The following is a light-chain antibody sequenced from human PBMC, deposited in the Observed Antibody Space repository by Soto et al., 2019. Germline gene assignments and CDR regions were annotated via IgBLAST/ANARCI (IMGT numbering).Light chain of an antibody. CDR2: RNN. Sequence: QSVLTQPPSASGTPGQRVTISCSGSSSNIGSNYVYWYQQLPGTAPKLLIYRNNQRPSGVHDRFSGSKSGTSASLAISGWRSEADADYYCAAWDDSLRGWVFGGGTQVTFL. CDR3: AAWDDSLRGWV. V-gene: IGLV1-47*01. J-gene: IGLJ3*02. CDR1: SSNIGSNY.